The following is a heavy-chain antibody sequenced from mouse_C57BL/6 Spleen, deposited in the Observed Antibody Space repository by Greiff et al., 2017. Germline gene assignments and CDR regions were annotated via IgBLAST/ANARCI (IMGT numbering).Heavy chain of an antibody. V-gene: IGHV3-6*01. CDR1: GYSITSGYY. J-gene: IGHJ3*01. CDR2: ISYDGSN. CDR3: AREGDSSGYSWFAY. D-gene: IGHD3-2*02. Sequence: EVKLQESGPGLVKPSQSLSLTCSVTGYSITSGYYWNWIRQFPGNKLEWMGYISYDGSNNYNPSLKNRISITRDTSKNQFFLKLNSVTTEDTATYYCAREGDSSGYSWFAYWGQGTLVTVSA.